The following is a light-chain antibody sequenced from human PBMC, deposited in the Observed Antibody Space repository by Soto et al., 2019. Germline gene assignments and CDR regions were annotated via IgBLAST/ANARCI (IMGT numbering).Light chain of an antibody. V-gene: IGKV1-27*01. CDR1: HDISNF. CDR2: TAS. Sequence: DIQMTQSPSSLSASVGDRVTITCRASHDISNFLAWYQQKPGKVPQLLIYTASTLQSGVPSRFSGSGSGTDFTLTISSMQPEDVATYYCQKCGIAPFSFGGGTKVDIK. CDR3: QKCGIAPFS. J-gene: IGKJ4*01.